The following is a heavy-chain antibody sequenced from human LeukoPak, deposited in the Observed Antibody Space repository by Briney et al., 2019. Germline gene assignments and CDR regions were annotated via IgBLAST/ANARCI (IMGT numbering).Heavy chain of an antibody. V-gene: IGHV4-31*03. J-gene: IGHJ3*02. CDR2: IYYSGST. Sequence: SQTLSLTCTVSGGSISSGGYYWSWIRQHPGKGLEWIGYIYYSGSTYYNPSLKSRVTISVDTSKNQFSLKLSSVTAADTAVYYCARDMTTVTYAFDIWGQGTMVTVSS. D-gene: IGHD4-11*01. CDR3: ARDMTTVTYAFDI. CDR1: GGSISSGGYY.